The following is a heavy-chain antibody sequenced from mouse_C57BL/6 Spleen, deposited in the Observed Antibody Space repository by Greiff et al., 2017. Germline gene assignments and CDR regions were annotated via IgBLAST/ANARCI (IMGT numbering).Heavy chain of an antibody. Sequence: EVKLVESGGDLVKPGGSLKLSCAASGFTFSSYGMSWVRQTPDKRLEWVATISSGGSYTYYPDSVKGRFTISRDNAKNTLYLQMSSLKSENTAMYYCARHGDYFDDWGQGTTLTVSS. CDR1: GFTFSSYG. J-gene: IGHJ2*01. V-gene: IGHV5-6*01. CDR2: ISSGGSYT. CDR3: ARHGDYFDD.